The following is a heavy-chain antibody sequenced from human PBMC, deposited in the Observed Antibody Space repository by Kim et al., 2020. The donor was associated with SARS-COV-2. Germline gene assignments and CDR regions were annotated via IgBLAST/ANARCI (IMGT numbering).Heavy chain of an antibody. CDR1: GYTFTGYF. V-gene: IGHV1-2*05. CDR2: INPNSGGT. Sequence: ASVKVSCKASGYTFTGYFIHWVRQAPGQGLEWMGRINPNSGGTNSAQQFQDRFTMTTDTSTSTAYMELTNLRSDDTVIFYCARSPLGYCSGGSCSLHAFDIWGQGTLVTVTS. J-gene: IGHJ3*02. CDR3: ARSPLGYCSGGSCSLHAFDI. D-gene: IGHD2-15*01.